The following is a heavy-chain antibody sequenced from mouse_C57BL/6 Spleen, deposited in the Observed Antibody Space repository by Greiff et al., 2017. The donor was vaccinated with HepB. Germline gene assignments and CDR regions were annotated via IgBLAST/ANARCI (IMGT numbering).Heavy chain of an antibody. Sequence: EVKLVESGGGLVKPGGSLKLSCAASGFTFSDYGMHWVRQAPEKGLGWVAYISSGSSTIYYADTVKGRFTISRDNAKNTLFLQMTSLRSEDTAMYYCAKYSNYRYFDVWGTGTTVTVAS. V-gene: IGHV5-17*01. J-gene: IGHJ1*03. D-gene: IGHD2-5*01. CDR3: AKYSNYRYFDV. CDR1: GFTFSDYG. CDR2: ISSGSSTI.